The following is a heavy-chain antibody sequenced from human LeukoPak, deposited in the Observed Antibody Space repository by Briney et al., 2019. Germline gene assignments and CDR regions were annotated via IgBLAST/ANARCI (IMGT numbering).Heavy chain of an antibody. CDR3: AKGPVNSYDSSGQNWYFDY. CDR2: IRYDGSNK. D-gene: IGHD3-22*01. Sequence: PGGPLRLSCAASGFTFSSYGMHWVRQAPGKGLEWVAFIRYDGSNKYYADSVKSRFTISRDNSRDNSKNTLYLQMNSLRAEDTAVYYCAKGPVNSYDSSGQNWYFDYWGQGTLVTVSS. J-gene: IGHJ4*02. V-gene: IGHV3-30*02. CDR1: GFTFSSYG.